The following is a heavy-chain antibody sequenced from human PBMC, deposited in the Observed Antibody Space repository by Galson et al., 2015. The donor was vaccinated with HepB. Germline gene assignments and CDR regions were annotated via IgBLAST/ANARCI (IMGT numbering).Heavy chain of an antibody. CDR3: ARSAVPVARGYYYYYGMDV. D-gene: IGHD2-2*01. V-gene: IGHV5-51*01. CDR1: GYRFTNYW. Sequence: QSGAEVKKPGESLKISCKGSGYRFTNYWIGWVRQMPGKGLEWMGIIYPGDSYTTYSPSFHGQVTISADKSINTAYLQWSSLKTSDTALYYCARSAVPVARGYYYYYGMDVWGQGTTVTVSS. J-gene: IGHJ6*02. CDR2: IYPGDSYT.